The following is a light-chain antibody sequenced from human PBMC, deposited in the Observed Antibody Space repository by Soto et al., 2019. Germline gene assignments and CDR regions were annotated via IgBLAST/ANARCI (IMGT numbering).Light chain of an antibody. CDR2: EAT. CDR1: SSDVGSYNL. V-gene: IGLV2-14*02. Sequence: QSALTQPASVSGSPEQSITISCTGTSSDVGSYNLVSWYQQHPGKAPKVMIYEATKRPSGVSNRFSGSKSGNTASLTISGLQAEDEADYYCSSYVNYNTFVIFGGGTKLTVL. J-gene: IGLJ2*01. CDR3: SSYVNYNTFVI.